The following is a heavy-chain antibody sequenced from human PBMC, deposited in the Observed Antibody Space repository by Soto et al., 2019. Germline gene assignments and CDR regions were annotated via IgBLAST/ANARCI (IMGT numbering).Heavy chain of an antibody. Sequence: ASVKVSCKASGYTFTNYAMHWMRQAPGQRLEWMGWISAYNGDTNYAQNLQGRVTMTTDTSTTTAYMELRSLRSDDTAVYYCARGGGGTTSLKLQVWGQGTLVTVSS. V-gene: IGHV1-18*01. CDR1: GYTFTNYA. D-gene: IGHD1-7*01. CDR2: ISAYNGDT. CDR3: ARGGGGTTSLKLQV. J-gene: IGHJ4*02.